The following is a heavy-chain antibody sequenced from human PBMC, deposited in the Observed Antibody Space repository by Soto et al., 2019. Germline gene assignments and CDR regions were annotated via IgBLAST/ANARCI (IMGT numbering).Heavy chain of an antibody. CDR1: GFTFSSYW. V-gene: IGHV3-74*01. CDR3: ARNFDY. J-gene: IGHJ4*02. CDR2: INSDGSNT. Sequence: GVLRLSCATSGFTFSSYWMYWVRQAPGKGLVWVSRINSDGSNTGYADSVKGRFTISRDNAKSTLYLEMNSLRAEDTAVYYCARNFDYWGQGILVTVSS.